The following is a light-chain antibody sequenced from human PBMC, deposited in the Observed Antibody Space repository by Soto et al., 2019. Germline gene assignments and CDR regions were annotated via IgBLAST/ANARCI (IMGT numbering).Light chain of an antibody. CDR1: SSDVGGYNY. CDR2: DVS. J-gene: IGLJ1*01. CDR3: SSYTSGNTLV. Sequence: QSALTQPASVSGSPGQSITISCTGTSSDVGGYNYVSWYQQHPGRAPKLMIYDVSNRPSGVSNRFSDSKSGSTASLTISGLQAEDEADFYCSSYTSGNTLVFGTGTKLTVL. V-gene: IGLV2-14*01.